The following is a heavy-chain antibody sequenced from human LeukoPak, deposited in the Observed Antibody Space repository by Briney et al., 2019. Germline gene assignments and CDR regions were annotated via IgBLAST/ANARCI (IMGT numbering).Heavy chain of an antibody. V-gene: IGHV4-4*07. CDR1: GGSISSYY. Sequence: SETLSLTCTVSGGSISSYYWSWIRQPAGRGLEWIGRIYTSGSTNYNPSLQSRVTMSVDTSKNQFSLKLSSVTDADTAVYYRARDGRGYCGNSGYCYSWFDPWGQGTLVTVSS. CDR3: ARDGRGYCGNSGYCYSWFDP. CDR2: IYTSGST. D-gene: IGHD2-8*01. J-gene: IGHJ5*02.